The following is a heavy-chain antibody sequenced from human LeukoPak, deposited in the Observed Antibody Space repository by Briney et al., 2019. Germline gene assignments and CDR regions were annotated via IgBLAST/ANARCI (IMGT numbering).Heavy chain of an antibody. CDR3: AKDIASGITGSFDY. CDR2: ISWNSGSI. CDR1: GFTFDDYA. J-gene: IGHJ4*02. D-gene: IGHD1-20*01. Sequence: GRSLRLSCAASGFTFDDYAMHWVRQAPGKGLEWVSGISWNSGSIGYADSVKGRFTIPRDNAKNSLYLQMNSLRAEDTALYYCAKDIASGITGSFDYWGQGTLVTVSS. V-gene: IGHV3-9*01.